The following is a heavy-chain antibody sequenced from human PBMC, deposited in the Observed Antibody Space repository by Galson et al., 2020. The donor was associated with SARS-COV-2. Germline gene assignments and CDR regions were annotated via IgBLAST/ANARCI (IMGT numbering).Heavy chain of an antibody. CDR3: ATAVAWFGEPTWGYYYYGMDV. D-gene: IGHD3-10*01. J-gene: IGHJ6*02. CDR1: GYTLTELS. V-gene: IGHV1-24*01. Sequence: ASVKVSCKVSGYTLTELSMHWVRQAPGKGLEWMGGFDPEDGETIYAQKFQGRVTMTEDTSTDTAYMELSSLRSEDTPVYYCATAVAWFGEPTWGYYYYGMDVWGQGTTVTVSS. CDR2: FDPEDGET.